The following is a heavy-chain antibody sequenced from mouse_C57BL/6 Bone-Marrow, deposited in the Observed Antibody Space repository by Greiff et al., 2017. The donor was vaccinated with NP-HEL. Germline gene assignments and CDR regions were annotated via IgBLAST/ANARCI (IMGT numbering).Heavy chain of an antibody. D-gene: IGHD2-4*01. V-gene: IGHV5-2*01. J-gene: IGHJ3*01. Sequence: EVKLQESGGGLVQPGESLKLSCESNEYEFPSHDMSWVRKTPEKRLELVAAINSDGGSTYYPDTMERRFIISRDNTKKTLYLQMSSLRSEDTALYYCARHPYPLWITRRWFAYWGQGTLVTVSA. CDR1: EYEFPSHD. CDR2: INSDGGST. CDR3: ARHPYPLWITRRWFAY.